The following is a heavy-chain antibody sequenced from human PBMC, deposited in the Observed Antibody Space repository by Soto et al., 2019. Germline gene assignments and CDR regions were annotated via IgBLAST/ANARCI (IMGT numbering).Heavy chain of an antibody. Sequence: GGSLRLSCAASGFTFSSYAMHWVRQAPGKGLEWVAVISYDGSNKYYADSVKGRFTISRDNSKNTLYLQMNSLRAEDTAVYYCARGMSYFDYWGQGTLVIVSS. CDR1: GFTFSSYA. J-gene: IGHJ4*02. CDR2: ISYDGSNK. CDR3: ARGMSYFDY. D-gene: IGHD2-8*01. V-gene: IGHV3-30-3*01.